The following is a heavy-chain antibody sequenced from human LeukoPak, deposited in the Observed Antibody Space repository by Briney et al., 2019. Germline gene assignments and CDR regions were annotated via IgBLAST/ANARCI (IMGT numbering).Heavy chain of an antibody. J-gene: IGHJ4*02. D-gene: IGHD3-22*01. Sequence: SETLSLTCTVSGGSIRAYFWSWIRQPPGKGLEWIGHIYYSGNTNYNPSLKSRVTISVDTSKNQFSLKLSSVTAADTAVYYCARLRDSGYFDYWGQGTLVTVSS. CDR3: ARLRDSGYFDY. CDR1: GGSIRAYF. CDR2: IYYSGNT. V-gene: IGHV4-59*01.